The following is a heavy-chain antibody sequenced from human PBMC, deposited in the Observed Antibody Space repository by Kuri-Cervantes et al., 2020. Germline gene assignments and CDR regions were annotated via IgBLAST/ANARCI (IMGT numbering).Heavy chain of an antibody. V-gene: IGHV4-59*08. CDR1: GGSISSYY. Sequence: SETRSLTCTVSGGSISSYYWSWIRQPPGKGLEWIGYIYYSGSTYYNPSLKSRVTISVDTSKNQFSLKLSSVTAADTAVYYCARARYDSSGWTSDYWGQGTLVTVSS. CDR2: IYYSGST. D-gene: IGHD3-22*01. J-gene: IGHJ4*02. CDR3: ARARYDSSGWTSDY.